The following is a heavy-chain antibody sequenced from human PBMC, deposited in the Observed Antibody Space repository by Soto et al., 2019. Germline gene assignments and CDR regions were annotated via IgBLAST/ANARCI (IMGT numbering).Heavy chain of an antibody. V-gene: IGHV3-9*01. J-gene: IGHJ2*01. CDR2: IGYSGGNI. Sequence: EVQLVESGGGLVQPGRSLRLSCGASGFTFDDYAMHWVRQAPGKGLEWVSGIGYSGGNIAYADSVKGRFTISRDNAXNSLYLQMNSLRPEDTALYYCARDTLGSSYWYFGLWGRGTLVTVAS. CDR1: GFTFDDYA. CDR3: ARDTLGSSYWYFGL. D-gene: IGHD7-27*01.